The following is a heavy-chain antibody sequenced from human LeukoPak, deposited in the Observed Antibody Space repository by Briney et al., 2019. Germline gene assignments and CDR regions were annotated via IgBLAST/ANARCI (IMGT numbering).Heavy chain of an antibody. V-gene: IGHV3-74*01. CDR3: ARGGIAAAGAYYGMDV. J-gene: IGHJ6*02. Sequence: GGSLRLSCAASGFTFSSYWMHWFRQAPGKGLVWVSRINSDGSSTSYADSVKGRFTISRDNAKNTLYLQMNSLRAEDTAVYYCARGGIAAAGAYYGMDVWGQGTTVTVSS. D-gene: IGHD6-13*01. CDR1: GFTFSSYW. CDR2: INSDGSST.